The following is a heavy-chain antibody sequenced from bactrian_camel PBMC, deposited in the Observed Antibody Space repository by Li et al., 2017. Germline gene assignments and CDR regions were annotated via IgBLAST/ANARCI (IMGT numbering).Heavy chain of an antibody. Sequence: VQLVESGGGSVQAGGSLRLSCAGSLYNHSSNCMGWFRQAPGKEREGVAAISPASGRRYYGDSVKGRFTISKANEKNILYLQMDNLKPEDTAIYYCAADQFAFGLSAQYMYWGQGTQVTVS. D-gene: IGHD3*01. CDR3: AADQFAFGLSAQYMY. V-gene: IGHV3S53*01. J-gene: IGHJ4*01. CDR1: LYNHSSNC. CDR2: ISPASGRR.